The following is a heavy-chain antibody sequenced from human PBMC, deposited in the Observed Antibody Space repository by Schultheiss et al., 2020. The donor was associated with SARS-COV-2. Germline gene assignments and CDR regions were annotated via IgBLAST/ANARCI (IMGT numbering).Heavy chain of an antibody. CDR2: IYHSGST. V-gene: IGHV4-4*02. Sequence: SETLSLTCAVSGGSISSSNWWSWVRQPPGKGLEWIGEIYHSGSTNYNPSLKSRVTISVDTSNNQFSLQLTSVTAADTAVYYCARRQYDFWSANWFDPWGQGTLVTVSS. J-gene: IGHJ5*02. CDR3: ARRQYDFWSANWFDP. D-gene: IGHD3-3*01. CDR1: GGSISSSNW.